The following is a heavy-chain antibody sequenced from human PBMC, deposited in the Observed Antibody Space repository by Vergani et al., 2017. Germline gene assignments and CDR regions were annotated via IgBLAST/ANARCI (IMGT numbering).Heavy chain of an antibody. CDR3: ASSPYSSGWSIDY. CDR1: GGTFSSYT. V-gene: IGHV1-69*02. CDR2: IIPILGIA. Sequence: QVQLVQSGAEVKKPGSSVKVSCKASGGTFSSYTISWVRQAPGQGLEWMGRIIPILGIANYAQKFQGRVTITADKSTSTAYMELCSLRSEDTAVYYCASSPYSSGWSIDYWGQGTLVTVSS. J-gene: IGHJ4*02. D-gene: IGHD6-19*01.